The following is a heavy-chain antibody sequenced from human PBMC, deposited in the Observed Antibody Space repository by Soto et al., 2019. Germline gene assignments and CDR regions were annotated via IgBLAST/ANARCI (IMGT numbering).Heavy chain of an antibody. V-gene: IGHV1-3*01. CDR1: GYTITSYA. CDR2: INAGNGNT. Sequence: GASVKVSCKASGYTITSYAMHWVRQAPGQRLEWMGWINAGNGNTKYSQKFQGRVTITRDTSASTAYMELSSLRSEDTAVYYCARSRYSNYPLYYYGMDVWGQGTTVTVSS. CDR3: ARSRYSNYPLYYYGMDV. J-gene: IGHJ6*02. D-gene: IGHD4-4*01.